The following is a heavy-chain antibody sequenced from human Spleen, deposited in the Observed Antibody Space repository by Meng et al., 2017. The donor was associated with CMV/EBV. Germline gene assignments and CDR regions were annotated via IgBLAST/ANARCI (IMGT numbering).Heavy chain of an antibody. D-gene: IGHD7-27*01. CDR3: ARDNDWGPDY. J-gene: IGHJ4*02. Sequence: ASVKVSCKASGYRFTDHYFHWVRQAPGQGLEWMGWIYPNSGGTHYAQKFQGRLTVTRDTSISTGYMELSRLGSDDTAVYYCARDNDWGPDYWGQGTLVTVSS. CDR2: IYPNSGGT. V-gene: IGHV1-2*02. CDR1: GYRFTDHY.